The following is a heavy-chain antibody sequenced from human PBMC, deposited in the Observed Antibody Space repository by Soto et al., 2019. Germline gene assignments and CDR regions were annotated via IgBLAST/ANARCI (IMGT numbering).Heavy chain of an antibody. CDR3: ASSYYYDSSGHSPLGY. V-gene: IGHV4-30-4*01. D-gene: IGHD3-22*01. CDR1: DGSISSGDYY. CDR2: IYYSGST. J-gene: IGHJ4*02. Sequence: QVQLQESGPGLVKPSQTLSLTCTVSDGSISSGDYYWSWIRQPPGKGLEWIGYIYYSGSTYYNPSLKSRVTISVDTSKNQFSLKLSSVTAADTAVYYWASSYYYDSSGHSPLGYWGQGTLVTVSS.